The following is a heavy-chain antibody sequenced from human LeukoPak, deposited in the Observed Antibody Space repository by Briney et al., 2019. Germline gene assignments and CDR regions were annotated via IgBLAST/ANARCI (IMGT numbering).Heavy chain of an antibody. Sequence: SETLSLTCTVSGGSISSSSYYWGWIRLPPGKGLEWIGSIYYSGSTYYNPSLKSRVTISVDTSKNQFSLKLSSVTAADTAVYYCAGRIRWYADYWGQGTLVTVSS. D-gene: IGHD4-23*01. CDR1: GGSISSSSYY. V-gene: IGHV4-39*01. CDR2: IYYSGST. J-gene: IGHJ4*02. CDR3: AGRIRWYADY.